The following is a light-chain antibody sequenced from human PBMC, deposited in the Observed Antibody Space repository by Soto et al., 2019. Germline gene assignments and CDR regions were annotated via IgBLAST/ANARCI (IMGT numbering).Light chain of an antibody. CDR2: GAS. CDR1: QSVSSD. CDR3: QQYNNWPPWT. Sequence: EIVMTQSPATLSVSPGERATLSCRASQSVSSDLAWYQQKPGQAPRLLIYGASTRATGIPARFSGSGSETDFTLTISSLQSEDFAVYYCQQYNNWPPWTLGQGTKVDIK. V-gene: IGKV3-15*01. J-gene: IGKJ1*01.